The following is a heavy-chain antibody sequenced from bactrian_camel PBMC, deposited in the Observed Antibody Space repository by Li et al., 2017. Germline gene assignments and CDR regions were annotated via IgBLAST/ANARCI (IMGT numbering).Heavy chain of an antibody. Sequence: HVQLVESGGGSVRTGESLRLSCAASGATAGRHCMAWFRQSPGKAREGVAVIGLDGEPSYADSGKGRFTSSRDSAKGTLYLQMSSLKPEDTAIYYCAPEFRCTAVQGIFPYSDSGQGTQVTVS. J-gene: IGHJ4*01. V-gene: IGHV3S55*01. CDR2: IGLDGEP. CDR1: GATAGRHC. D-gene: IGHD4*01.